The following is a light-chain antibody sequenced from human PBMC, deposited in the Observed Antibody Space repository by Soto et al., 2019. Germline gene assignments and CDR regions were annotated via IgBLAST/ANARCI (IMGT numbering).Light chain of an antibody. J-gene: IGKJ3*01. CDR1: QSISSY. V-gene: IGKV1-39*01. CDR2: AAS. CDR3: QQSYSTPFT. Sequence: DIQMTQSPSSLSASVGDRVTITCRASQSISSYLNWYQQKPGKAPKLLIYAASSLQSGVPSRFSGSGSGTDFTRTLRSLQPEDFATCYCQQSYSTPFTFGPGTKVAIK.